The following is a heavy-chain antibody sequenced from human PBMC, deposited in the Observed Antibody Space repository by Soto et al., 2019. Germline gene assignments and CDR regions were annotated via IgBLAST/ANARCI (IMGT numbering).Heavy chain of an antibody. CDR2: ISSNGGST. CDR3: AKDSPRDRSGYSAFDI. CDR1: GFTFSSYA. V-gene: IGHV3-64*01. J-gene: IGHJ3*02. D-gene: IGHD3-22*01. Sequence: PGGSLRLSCAASGFTFSSYAMHWVRQAPGKGLEYVSAISSNGGSTYYANSVKGRFTISRDNSKNTLYLQMGSLRAEDTAVYYCAKDSPRDRSGYSAFDIWGKGTMVTVSS.